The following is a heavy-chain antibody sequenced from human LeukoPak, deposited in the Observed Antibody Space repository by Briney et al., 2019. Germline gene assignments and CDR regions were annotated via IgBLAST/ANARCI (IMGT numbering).Heavy chain of an antibody. D-gene: IGHD5-12*01. CDR3: ARGRHPGPTWISEY. CDR1: EYTFTSYD. CDR2: MNPNSGNT. Sequence: AASVKVSCKASEYTFTSYDINWVRQATGQGLEWMGWMNPNSGNTGYAQKFQGRVTMTRNTSISTAYMELSSPTFEDTAVYYCARGRHPGPTWISEYWGQGTLVTVSS. V-gene: IGHV1-8*01. J-gene: IGHJ4*02.